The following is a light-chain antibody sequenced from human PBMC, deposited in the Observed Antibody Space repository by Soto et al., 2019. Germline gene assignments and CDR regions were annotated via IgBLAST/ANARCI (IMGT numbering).Light chain of an antibody. Sequence: EIVLTQSPGTLSFSPGERATLSCRASQSVSSSYLAWYQQKPGQAPRLLIYGASSRATGIPDRFSGSGTGTDFTLTISRLETEDFAVYYCQQYGRSPPYTFGQGTKLEIK. V-gene: IGKV3-20*01. CDR2: GAS. J-gene: IGKJ2*01. CDR3: QQYGRSPPYT. CDR1: QSVSSSY.